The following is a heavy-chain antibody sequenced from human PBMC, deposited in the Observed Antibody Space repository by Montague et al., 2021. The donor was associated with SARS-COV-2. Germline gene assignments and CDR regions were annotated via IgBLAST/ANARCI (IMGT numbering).Heavy chain of an antibody. V-gene: IGHV4-34*01. CDR3: ARGRPVQGSIRHFESVSSGVLDL. CDR1: RGSVKSYY. D-gene: IGHD2-8*01. J-gene: IGHJ4*03. Sequence: SETLSLTCAVYRGSVKSYYWTWIRQAPGKGLAWIGEINHSGTTSYNPSLKSRVTMSIDASKRQFSLRLNSVSAADTAVYFCARGRPVQGSIRHFESVSSGVLDLWGPGSLVIVSP. CDR2: INHSGTT.